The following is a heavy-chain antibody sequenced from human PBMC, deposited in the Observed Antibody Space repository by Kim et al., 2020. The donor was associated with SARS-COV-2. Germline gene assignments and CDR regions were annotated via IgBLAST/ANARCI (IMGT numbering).Heavy chain of an antibody. CDR3: TRPERGYSSSWWDIHYGMDV. Sequence: RFTISRDDSKNTAYLQMNSLKTEDTAVYYCTRPERGYSSSWWDIHYGMDVWGQGTTVTVSS. D-gene: IGHD6-13*01. J-gene: IGHJ6*02. V-gene: IGHV3-73*01.